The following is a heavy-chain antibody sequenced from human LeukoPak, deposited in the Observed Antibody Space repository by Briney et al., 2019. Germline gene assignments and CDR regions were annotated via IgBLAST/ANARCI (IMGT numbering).Heavy chain of an antibody. CDR3: ARAQVVRGVISAFDC. CDR1: GGTFSSYA. Sequence: SVKVSCKASGGTFSSYAISWVRQAPGQGLEWMGGIIPIFGTANYAQKFQGRVTITADESASTAYMELSSLRSGATAVYYCARAQVVRGVISAFDCWGQGTLVTVSS. CDR2: IIPIFGTA. D-gene: IGHD3-10*01. J-gene: IGHJ4*02. V-gene: IGHV1-69*13.